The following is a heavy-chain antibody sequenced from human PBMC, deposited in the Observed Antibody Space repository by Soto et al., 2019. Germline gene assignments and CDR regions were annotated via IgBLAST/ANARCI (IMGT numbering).Heavy chain of an antibody. CDR3: ARDYSCYGAGRWGYMDD. CDR2: INPNSGGT. V-gene: IGHV1-2*04. J-gene: IGHJ6*03. Sequence: QVQLVQSGAEVKKPGASVKVSCKASGYTFTGYYMHWVRQAPGQGLEWMGWINPNSGGTNYAQKFQGWVTMTSNTSISTAYMELGRLRSDDTAVYYCARDYSCYGAGRWGYMDDGQRDHCHRLL. CDR1: GYTFTGYY. D-gene: IGHD2-15*01.